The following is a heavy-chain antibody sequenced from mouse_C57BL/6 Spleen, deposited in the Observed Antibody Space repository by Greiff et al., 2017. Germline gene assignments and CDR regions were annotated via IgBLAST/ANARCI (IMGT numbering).Heavy chain of an antibody. V-gene: IGHV1-69*01. CDR2: IDPSDSYT. J-gene: IGHJ4*01. D-gene: IGHD4-1*01. CDR1: GYTFTSYW. Sequence: QVQLQQPGAELVMPGASVKLSCKASGYTFTSYWMNWVKQRPGQGLEWMGEIDPSDSYTNYNQKFKGKSTLTVDKSSSTAYMQLSSLTSEDSAVYYCARLTGTNDMDYWGQGTSVTVSS. CDR3: ARLTGTNDMDY.